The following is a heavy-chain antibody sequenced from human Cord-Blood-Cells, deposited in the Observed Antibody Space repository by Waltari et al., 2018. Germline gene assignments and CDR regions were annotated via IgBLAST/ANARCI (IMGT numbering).Heavy chain of an antibody. CDR3: ARDGPADLWELLDY. J-gene: IGHJ4*02. CDR2: IKQDGSGK. Sequence: EVQLVESGGGLVQPGGSLRLSCAASGFTFSSYWMSWVRQAPGKGLEWVANIKQDGSGKNYVDSVKGRCTISRDNAKNSLYLQMNSLRAEDTAVYYCARDGPADLWELLDYWGQGTLVTVSS. D-gene: IGHD1-26*01. V-gene: IGHV3-7*01. CDR1: GFTFSSYW.